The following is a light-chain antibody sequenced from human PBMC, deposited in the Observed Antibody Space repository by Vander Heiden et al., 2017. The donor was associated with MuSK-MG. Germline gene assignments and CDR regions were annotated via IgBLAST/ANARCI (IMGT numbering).Light chain of an antibody. Sequence: QSVLTQPPSVSGGPGQRVTISCSGSSSNIGAGYDVHWYQNLPGTAPRLLIYGDTHRPSGVPDRFSGSKSGTSASLAITGLQAEEEADYYCQSYDRSLSAWVFGGGTKLTVL. CDR3: QSYDRSLSAWV. CDR1: SSNIGAGYD. CDR2: GDT. J-gene: IGLJ3*02. V-gene: IGLV1-40*01.